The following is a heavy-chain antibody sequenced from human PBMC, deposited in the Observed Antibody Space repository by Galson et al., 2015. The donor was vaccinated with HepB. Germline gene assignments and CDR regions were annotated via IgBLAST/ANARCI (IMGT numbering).Heavy chain of an antibody. Sequence: LSLTCTVSGGSISSGDYYWSWIRQPPGKGLEWIGYIYYSGSTYYNPSLKSRVTISVDTSKNQFSLKLSSVTAADTAVYYCARVWLKVGYCSSTSCRPDYYFDYWGQGTLVTVSS. D-gene: IGHD2-2*01. CDR1: GGSISSGDYY. CDR3: ARVWLKVGYCSSTSCRPDYYFDY. CDR2: IYYSGST. V-gene: IGHV4-30-4*01. J-gene: IGHJ4*02.